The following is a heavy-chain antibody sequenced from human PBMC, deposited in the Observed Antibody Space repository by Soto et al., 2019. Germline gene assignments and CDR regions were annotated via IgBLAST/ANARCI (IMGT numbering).Heavy chain of an antibody. CDR1: GFTFSSYW. J-gene: IGHJ6*02. Sequence: GGSLRLSCAASGFTFSSYWMHWVRQAPGKGLVWVSRINSDGSSTSYADSVKGRFTISRDNAKNTLYLQMNSLRAEDTAVYYCARVPGGCSGGSCYYGMDVWGQGTTVTVSS. CDR2: INSDGSST. V-gene: IGHV3-74*01. D-gene: IGHD2-15*01. CDR3: ARVPGGCSGGSCYYGMDV.